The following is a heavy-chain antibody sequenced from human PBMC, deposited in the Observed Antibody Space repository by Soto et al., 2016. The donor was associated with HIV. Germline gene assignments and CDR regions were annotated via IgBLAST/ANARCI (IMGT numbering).Heavy chain of an antibody. V-gene: IGHV3-43*02. D-gene: IGHD4-17*01. Sequence: VQLVESGGGVVQPGRSLRLSCAASGFTFDDYAMHWVRQAPGKGLEWVSLISGDGDNTYYADSVKGRFTISRDNSKNSLYLQVNSLRTEDTALYYCAKDDDYGDSGPFRYYYYGMDVWGQGTTVTVSS. CDR3: AKDDDYGDSGPFRYYYYGMDV. CDR2: ISGDGDNT. J-gene: IGHJ6*02. CDR1: GFTFDDYA.